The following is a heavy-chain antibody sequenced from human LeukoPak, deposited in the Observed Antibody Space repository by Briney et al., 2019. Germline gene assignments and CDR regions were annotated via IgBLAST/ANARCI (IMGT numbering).Heavy chain of an antibody. CDR2: INRSGST. J-gene: IGHJ4*02. Sequence: SETLSLTCAVYGGSFSGYYWSWIRQPPGKGLEWIGEINRSGSTNHNPSLKSRVTISVDTSKNQFSLKLSSVTVADTAVYYCARGPWQYIAWGQGTLVTVSS. CDR1: GGSFSGYY. CDR3: ARGPWQYIA. V-gene: IGHV4-34*01. D-gene: IGHD6-13*01.